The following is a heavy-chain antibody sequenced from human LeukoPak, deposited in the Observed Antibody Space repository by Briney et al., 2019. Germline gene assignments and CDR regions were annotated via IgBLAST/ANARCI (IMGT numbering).Heavy chain of an antibody. CDR1: GGSISSYY. CDR3: ARTRWGYCSSTSCPTRHDY. J-gene: IGHJ4*02. D-gene: IGHD2-2*01. Sequence: SETLSLTCTVSGGSISSYYWSWIRQPPGKGLEWIGYIYYSGSTNYNPSLKSRVNISVDTSKNQFSLKLTSVTAADTAVYYCARTRWGYCSSTSCPTRHDYWGQGTLVTVSS. V-gene: IGHV4-59*01. CDR2: IYYSGST.